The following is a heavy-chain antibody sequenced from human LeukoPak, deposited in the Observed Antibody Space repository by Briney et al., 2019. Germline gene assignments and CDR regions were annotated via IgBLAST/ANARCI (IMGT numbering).Heavy chain of an antibody. Sequence: SETLSLTCTVSGGSISSYYWSWIRQPPGKGLEWIGYIFYSGSTNYNPSLKSRVTISINTSRNQFSLKLSSVTAADTAVYYCARGLYCSGGSCVLRDWGQGTLVTVSS. D-gene: IGHD2-15*01. J-gene: IGHJ4*02. V-gene: IGHV4-59*01. CDR3: ARGLYCSGGSCVLRD. CDR2: IFYSGST. CDR1: GGSISSYY.